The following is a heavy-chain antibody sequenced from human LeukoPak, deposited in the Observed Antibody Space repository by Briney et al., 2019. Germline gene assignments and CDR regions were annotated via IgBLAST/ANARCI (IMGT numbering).Heavy chain of an antibody. CDR3: ARVGPVRFLEWHTNWFDP. Sequence: ASVKVSCKASGYTFTSYGISWVRQAPGQGLEWMGWISAYNGNTNYAQNLQGRVTITTDESTSTAYMELSSLRSEDTAVYYCARVGPVRFLEWHTNWFDPWGQGTLVTVSS. CDR2: ISAYNGNT. J-gene: IGHJ5*02. V-gene: IGHV1-18*01. CDR1: GYTFTSYG. D-gene: IGHD3-3*01.